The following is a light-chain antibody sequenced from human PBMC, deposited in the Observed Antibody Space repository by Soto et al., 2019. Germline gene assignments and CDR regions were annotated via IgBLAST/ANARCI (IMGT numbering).Light chain of an antibody. CDR3: CSYTRTSNHYF. CDR1: SXDIGGYDY. CDR2: EVR. J-gene: IGLJ1*01. Sequence: LTQPASVSGSPGQSITISCTGTSXDIGGYDYVSWYQQRPDKAPKLMIYEVRYRPSGVSNRFSGSKSGNTASLTISGLQAEDEAVYYCCSYTRTSNHYFFGSGTKVTVL. V-gene: IGLV2-14*01.